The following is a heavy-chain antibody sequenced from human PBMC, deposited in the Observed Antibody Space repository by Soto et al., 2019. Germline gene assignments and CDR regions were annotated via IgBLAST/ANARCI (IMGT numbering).Heavy chain of an antibody. CDR1: GFTFSSYG. CDR2: ITSSSSYI. D-gene: IGHD3-22*01. V-gene: IGHV3-21*01. Sequence: PGGSLRLSCAASGFTFSSYGMHWVRQAPGKGLEWVSSITSSSSYIYYADSVKGRFTISRDNAKNSLYLQMNSLRAEDTAVYYCARGPPHYSDSSGYQLDYWGQGTLVTVSS. J-gene: IGHJ4*02. CDR3: ARGPPHYSDSSGYQLDY.